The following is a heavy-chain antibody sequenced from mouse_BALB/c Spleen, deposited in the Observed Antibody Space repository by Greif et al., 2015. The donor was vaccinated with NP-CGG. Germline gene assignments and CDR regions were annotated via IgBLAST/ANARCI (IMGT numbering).Heavy chain of an antibody. CDR1: GYTFTSYV. J-gene: IGHJ4*01. CDR3: AGITTVVDYYAMDY. V-gene: IGHV1-14*01. D-gene: IGHD1-1*01. CDR2: INPYNDGT. Sequence: VQLQQSGPELVKPGASVKMSCKASGYTFTSYVMHWVKQKPGQGLEWIGYINPYNDGTKYNEKFKGKATLTSDKSSSTAYMELSSPTSEDSAVYYCAGITTVVDYYAMDYWGQGTSVTVSS.